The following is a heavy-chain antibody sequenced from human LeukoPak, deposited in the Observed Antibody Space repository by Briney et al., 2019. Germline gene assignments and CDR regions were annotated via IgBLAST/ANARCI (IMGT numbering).Heavy chain of an antibody. V-gene: IGHV4-34*01. Sequence: SETLSLTCAVYGGSFSGYYWSWIRQPPGEGLEWIGEINHSGSTNYNPSLKSRVTISVDTSKNQFSLKLSSVTAADTAVYYCARWRQWLGYFDYWGQGTLVTVSS. D-gene: IGHD6-19*01. CDR3: ARWRQWLGYFDY. CDR1: GGSFSGYY. CDR2: INHSGST. J-gene: IGHJ4*02.